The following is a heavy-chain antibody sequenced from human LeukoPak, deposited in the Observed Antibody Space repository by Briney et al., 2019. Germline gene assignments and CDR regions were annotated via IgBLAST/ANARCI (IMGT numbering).Heavy chain of an antibody. D-gene: IGHD3-22*01. CDR2: INPNSGGT. J-gene: IGHJ4*02. Sequence: VASVKVSCKASGYTFTDYHMHWVRQAPGQGLEWMGWINPNSGGTEYAQKFQGRVTMTTDTSISTAYMELSSLRSEDTAVYYCASFLPLDYYDSSGYFDYWGQGTLVTVSS. CDR3: ASFLPLDYYDSSGYFDY. CDR1: GYTFTDYH. V-gene: IGHV1-2*02.